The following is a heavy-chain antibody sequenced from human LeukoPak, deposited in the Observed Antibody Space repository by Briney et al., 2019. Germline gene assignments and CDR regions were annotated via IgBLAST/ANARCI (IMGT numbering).Heavy chain of an antibody. D-gene: IGHD6-6*01. CDR2: IKQDGSEK. V-gene: IGHV3-7*01. J-gene: IGHJ6*03. Sequence: GGSLRLSCAASGFTFSSYWMSWVRQAPGKGLEWVANIKQDGSEKYYVDFVKGRFTISRDNAKSSLYLQMNSLRAEDTAVYYCARDGIEYSSSDYYYYYMDVWGKGTTVTVSS. CDR1: GFTFSSYW. CDR3: ARDGIEYSSSDYYYYYMDV.